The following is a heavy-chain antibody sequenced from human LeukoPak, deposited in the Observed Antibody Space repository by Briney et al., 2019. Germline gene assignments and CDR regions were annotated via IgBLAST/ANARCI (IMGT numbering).Heavy chain of an antibody. CDR3: ARGAYYYDGSGYRNWFDP. CDR1: GGSIGTYY. V-gene: IGHV4-59*01. CDR2: IYYNGYT. J-gene: IGHJ5*02. D-gene: IGHD3-22*01. Sequence: SETLSLTCTVSGGSIGTYYWSWVRPPPGKGLEWIGYIYYNGYTNYNPSLKSRATLSLDTAKNQFSLKLNSVTAADTAVYYCARGAYYYDGSGYRNWFDPWGQGTLVTVSS.